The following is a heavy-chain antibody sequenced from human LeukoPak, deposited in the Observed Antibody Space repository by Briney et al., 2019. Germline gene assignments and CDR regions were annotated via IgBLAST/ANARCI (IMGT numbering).Heavy chain of an antibody. V-gene: IGHV5-51*01. J-gene: IGHJ5*02. CDR1: GYSFTSYW. Sequence: GESLKISCKGSGYSFTSYWIGWVRQMPGKGLEWMGIIYPGDSDTRYSPSFQGQVTISADKSISTAYLQWSSLKASDTAMYYCARQLPDSSSWYAPFDPWGQGTLVTVSS. CDR3: ARQLPDSSSWYAPFDP. CDR2: IYPGDSDT. D-gene: IGHD6-13*01.